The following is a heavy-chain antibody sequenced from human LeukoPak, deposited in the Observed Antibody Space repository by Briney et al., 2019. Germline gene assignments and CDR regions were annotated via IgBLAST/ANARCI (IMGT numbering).Heavy chain of an antibody. J-gene: IGHJ4*02. CDR2: ISGSGGST. Sequence: GVSLRLSCAASGFTLCSYTMRWVRQAPGKGLEWVSAISGSGGSTYYTDSVRGRFTISRDNSKNTLYLQMSSLRAEDTAVYYGAIWGDGSQGYWGQGTLVTVSS. V-gene: IGHV3-23*01. CDR3: AIWGDGSQGY. D-gene: IGHD6-19*01. CDR1: GFTLCSYT.